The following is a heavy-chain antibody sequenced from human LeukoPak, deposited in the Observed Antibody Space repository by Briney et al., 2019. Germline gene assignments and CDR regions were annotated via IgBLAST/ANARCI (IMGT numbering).Heavy chain of an antibody. D-gene: IGHD1-14*01. CDR1: GFTFSSSA. J-gene: IGHJ4*02. CDR3: ATRSRYYFDY. V-gene: IGHV3-23*01. CDR2: ISGSGGTT. Sequence: PGGCLRVSCAASGFTFSSSAMSWVRQAPGKGLEWVSAISGSGGTTKYADSVKGRLTISRDNSKNTLYLQMNSLSADDTAVYSCATRSRYYFDYWGQGTLVTVSS.